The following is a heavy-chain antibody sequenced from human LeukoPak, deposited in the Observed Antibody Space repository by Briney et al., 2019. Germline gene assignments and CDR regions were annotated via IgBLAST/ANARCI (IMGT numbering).Heavy chain of an antibody. J-gene: IGHJ4*02. CDR1: GCAFTGYY. V-gene: IGHV1-2*02. CDR2: ISPNSGGT. Sequence: ASVKVSCKASGCAFTGYYMHWVRQAPGQGLEWMGWISPNSGGTNYAQKFQGRVTMTRDTSISTAYMELSRLRSDDTAVYYCARDLGSSLLLDYFDYWGQGTLVTVSS. CDR3: ARDLGSSLLLDYFDY. D-gene: IGHD6-13*01.